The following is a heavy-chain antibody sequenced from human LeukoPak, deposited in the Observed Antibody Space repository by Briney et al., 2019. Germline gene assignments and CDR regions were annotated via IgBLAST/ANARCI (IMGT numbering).Heavy chain of an antibody. V-gene: IGHV5-51*01. Sequence: GESLKISCKGSGYSFTSYWIGWVRQMPGKGLEWMGIIYPGDSDTRYSPSLQGQVTISADKSISTAYLQWSSLKASDTAMYYCARPSNYYDSSGYYPDAFDIWGQGTMVTVSS. CDR1: GYSFTSYW. D-gene: IGHD3-22*01. CDR3: ARPSNYYDSSGYYPDAFDI. J-gene: IGHJ3*02. CDR2: IYPGDSDT.